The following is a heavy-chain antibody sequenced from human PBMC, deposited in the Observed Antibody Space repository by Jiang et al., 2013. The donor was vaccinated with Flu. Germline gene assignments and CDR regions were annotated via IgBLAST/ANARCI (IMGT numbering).Heavy chain of an antibody. CDR2: IYPGDSDT. Sequence: GAEVKKPGESLKISCKGSGYSFTSYWIGWVRQMPGKGLEWMGIIYPGDSDTRYSPSFQGQVTISADKSISTAYLQWSSLKASDTAMYYCARTPKAPAMDSAYYYYMDVWGKGTTVTVSS. CDR3: ARTPKAPAMDSAYYYYMDV. D-gene: IGHD5-18*01. J-gene: IGHJ6*03. V-gene: IGHV5-51*01. CDR1: GYSFTSYW.